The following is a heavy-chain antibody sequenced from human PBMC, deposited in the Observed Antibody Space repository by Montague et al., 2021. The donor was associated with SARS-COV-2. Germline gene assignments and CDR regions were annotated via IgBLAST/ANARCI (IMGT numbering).Heavy chain of an antibody. D-gene: IGHD6-25*01. J-gene: IGHJ4*02. V-gene: IGHV4-39*07. Sequence: SETLSLTCTVSGGSIANSHKYWGWVRQPPGKGLEWIGSVLYTGTPYDHPSLTARVTISLDTSKNQFSLKMYSVTAADTATYLCVSGGGSAKAGDYWGQGTLVTVSS. CDR3: VSGGGSAKAGDY. CDR1: GGSIANSHKY. CDR2: VLYTGTP.